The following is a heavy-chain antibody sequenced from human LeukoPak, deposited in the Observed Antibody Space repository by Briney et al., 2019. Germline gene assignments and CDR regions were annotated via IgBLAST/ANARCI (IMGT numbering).Heavy chain of an antibody. J-gene: IGHJ5*02. D-gene: IGHD5-18*01. CDR1: GGSFSGYY. V-gene: IGHV4-34*01. CDR3: ARGRYSYGYNWFDP. CDR2: INHSGST. Sequence: SETLSLTCAVYGGSFSGYYWSWIRQPTGKGLEWIGEINHSGSTNYNPSLKSRVTISVDTSKNQFSLKLSSVTAADTAVYYCARGRYSYGYNWFDPWGQGTLVTVSS.